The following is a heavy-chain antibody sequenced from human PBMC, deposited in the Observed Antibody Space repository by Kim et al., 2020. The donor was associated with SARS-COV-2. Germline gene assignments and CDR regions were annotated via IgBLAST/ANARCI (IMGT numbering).Heavy chain of an antibody. CDR3: TTQHIVVVTAKIVFDY. V-gene: IGHV3-15*01. D-gene: IGHD2-21*02. J-gene: IGHJ4*02. Sequence: PVKGRFTIARDDSKNTLYLQMNSLKTEDTAVYYCTTQHIVVVTAKIVFDYWGQGTLVTVSS.